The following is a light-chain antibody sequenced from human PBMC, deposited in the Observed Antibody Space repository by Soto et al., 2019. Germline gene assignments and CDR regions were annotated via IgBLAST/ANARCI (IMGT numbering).Light chain of an antibody. J-gene: IGKJ1*01. CDR3: QRYNTVPWT. CDR1: LAISNY. V-gene: IGKV1-27*01. CDR2: GAS. Sequence: DIQMTQSPSSLSAFVGDRVTITCRASLAISNYLAWYQQKPVKVPKLLIYGASTLQSGVPSRFAGSGSGTEFSLTITSLQPEDVATYYCQRYNTVPWTFGQGTKVEIK.